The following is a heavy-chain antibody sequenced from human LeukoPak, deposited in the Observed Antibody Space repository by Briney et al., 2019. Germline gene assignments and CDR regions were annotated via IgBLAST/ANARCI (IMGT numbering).Heavy chain of an antibody. Sequence: PGGSLRFSCAASGFTFSSYAMSWVRQAPGKGRKWVGRIKSKTAGGTTDYAAPVKGSITMSTDDSKNTLYRQINSLKTEDTAAYYCNTGGYSYGYRVDYWGQGTLVTVSS. CDR2: IKSKTAGGTT. CDR1: GFTFSSYA. D-gene: IGHD5-18*01. J-gene: IGHJ4*02. CDR3: NTGGYSYGYRVDY. V-gene: IGHV3-15*01.